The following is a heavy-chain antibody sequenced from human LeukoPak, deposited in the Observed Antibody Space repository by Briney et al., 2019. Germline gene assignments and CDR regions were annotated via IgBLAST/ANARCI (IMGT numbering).Heavy chain of an antibody. V-gene: IGHV5-51*01. CDR3: ATSESQTRFDY. Sequence: GESLKISCKGSGYSFTAYWIGWVRQMPGKGLEWIGIIFPGDSDTTYSPSLQGQVTISADTSINTAYLQWSSLRASDTAMYYCATSESQTRFDYWGQGTPVTVSS. CDR1: GYSFTAYW. CDR2: IFPGDSDT. D-gene: IGHD1/OR15-1a*01. J-gene: IGHJ4*02.